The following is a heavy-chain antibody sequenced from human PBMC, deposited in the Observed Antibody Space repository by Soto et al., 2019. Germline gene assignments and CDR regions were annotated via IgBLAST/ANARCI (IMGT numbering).Heavy chain of an antibody. J-gene: IGHJ4*02. CDR3: ERQRSSVVTQAYFDV. V-gene: IGHV4-38-2*01. D-gene: IGHD2-21*02. CDR2: IYYSGST. CDR1: GEYISNGYY. Sequence: PSETLSLTCAVSGEYISNGYYWAWIRQPPGKWLEWIGSIYYSGSTYNNPSLRSRVSMSIDTSKDQFSLKLKSVTTADTAPYFCERQRSSVVTQAYFDVWGPGSLVTVSS.